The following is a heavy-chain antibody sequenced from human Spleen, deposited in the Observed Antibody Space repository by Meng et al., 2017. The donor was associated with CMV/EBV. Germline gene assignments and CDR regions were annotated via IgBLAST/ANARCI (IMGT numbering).Heavy chain of an antibody. CDR1: GFTFTKHW. D-gene: IGHD3-10*01. CDR3: AKDLGSD. V-gene: IGHV3-74*01. CDR2: INGDATRT. Sequence: GESLKISCAASGFTFTKHWIHWVRQAPGKGLEWVSRINGDATRTSYVDSVEGRFTITRDNAKNTVHLQMNSLGAEDTALYYCAKDLGSDWGQGTLVTVSS. J-gene: IGHJ4*02.